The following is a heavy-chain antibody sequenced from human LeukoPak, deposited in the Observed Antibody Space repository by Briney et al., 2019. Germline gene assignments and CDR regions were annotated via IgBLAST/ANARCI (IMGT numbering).Heavy chain of an antibody. CDR1: GDSISSSSYY. Sequence: SQTVSLTCNVAGDSISSSSYYWGWIRQPPGKGLEWIGSIYYSGSTYYNPSLKSRVTISVDTSKNQFSLKLSSVTAADTAVYYCARHKYGDYFTYYYYYYMDVWGKGTTVTVSS. J-gene: IGHJ6*03. CDR2: IYYSGST. V-gene: IGHV4-39*07. D-gene: IGHD4-17*01. CDR3: ARHKYGDYFTYYYYYYMDV.